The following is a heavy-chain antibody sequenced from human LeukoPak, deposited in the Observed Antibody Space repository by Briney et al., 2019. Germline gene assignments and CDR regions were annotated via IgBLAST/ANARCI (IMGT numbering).Heavy chain of an antibody. CDR3: ARDGHFSFDS. J-gene: IGHJ4*02. CDR2: ISSGTRYI. V-gene: IGHV3-21*01. D-gene: IGHD2/OR15-2a*01. Sequence: GSLRLSCAASGFTFSNYNMNWVRQAPGKGLEWVSSISSGTRYIYYAGSLRGRFTISRDNAKNSLYLQMDSLRVEDTAVYYCARDGHFSFDSWGQGTLVTVSS. CDR1: GFTFSNYN.